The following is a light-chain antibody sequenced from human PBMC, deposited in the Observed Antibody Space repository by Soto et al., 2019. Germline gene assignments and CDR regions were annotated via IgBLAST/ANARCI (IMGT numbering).Light chain of an antibody. CDR1: QSVSSY. CDR3: QQRSNWPRGFT. V-gene: IGKV3-11*01. CDR2: DAS. J-gene: IGKJ3*01. Sequence: EIVLTQSPATLSLSPGERATLSCRASQSVSSYLAWYQQKPGQAPRLLIYDASNRATGIPARFSGSGSGTDFTLTISRLEPEDFAVYYCQQRSNWPRGFTFGPGTKVYIK.